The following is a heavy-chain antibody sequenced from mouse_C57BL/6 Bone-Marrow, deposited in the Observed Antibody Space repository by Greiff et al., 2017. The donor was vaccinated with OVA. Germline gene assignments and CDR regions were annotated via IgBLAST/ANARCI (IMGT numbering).Heavy chain of an antibody. Sequence: QVQLQQSGAELARPGASVKLSCKASGYTFTGYGISWVKQRTGQGLEWIGEIYPRSGNTYYNEKFKGKATLTADKSSSTAYMELRSLTSEDSAVYFCARDDYARFAYWGQGTLVTVSA. CDR2: IYPRSGNT. V-gene: IGHV1-81*01. D-gene: IGHD2-4*01. CDR1: GYTFTGYG. J-gene: IGHJ3*01. CDR3: ARDDYARFAY.